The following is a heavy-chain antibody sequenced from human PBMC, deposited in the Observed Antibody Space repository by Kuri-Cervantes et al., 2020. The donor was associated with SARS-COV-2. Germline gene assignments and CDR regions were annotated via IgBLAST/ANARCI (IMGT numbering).Heavy chain of an antibody. CDR2: IHYSGST. D-gene: IGHD1-26*01. CDR1: SGSISSYY. Sequence: SETLSLTCTVSSGSISSYYWSWMRQPPGKGLEWIGNIHYSGSTNYNNSLDSRVTISVDTSKNQLSLRLSSVTAADTAVYYCGRLGATEGSHYYGVDVWGQGTTVTVSS. V-gene: IGHV4-59*01. J-gene: IGHJ6*02. CDR3: GRLGATEGSHYYGVDV.